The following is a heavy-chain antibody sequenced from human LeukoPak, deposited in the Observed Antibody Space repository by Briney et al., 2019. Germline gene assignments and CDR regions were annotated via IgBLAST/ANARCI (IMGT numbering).Heavy chain of an antibody. J-gene: IGHJ4*02. V-gene: IGHV4-34*01. CDR3: AMQQLGRRRLDY. CDR2: INHSGST. D-gene: IGHD6-13*01. Sequence: SETLSLTCAVYGGSFSGYYWSWIRQPPGKGLEWIGEINHSGSTNYNPSLKSRVTISVDTSKNQFSLKLSSVTAANTAVYYCAMQQLGRRRLDYWGQGTLVTVSS. CDR1: GGSFSGYY.